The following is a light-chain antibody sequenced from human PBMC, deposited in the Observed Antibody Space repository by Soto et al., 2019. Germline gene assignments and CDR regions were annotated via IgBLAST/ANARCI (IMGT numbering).Light chain of an antibody. Sequence: EIVLTQSPATLSLSPGERATLSCRASQSVGTYLAWYQQKPGQAPRLLISDTSNRATGIPARFSGSGSGTDFTLTISSLEPGDFSLYYCQQRSKWQVTFGQGTRLDIK. CDR1: QSVGTY. CDR3: QQRSKWQVT. V-gene: IGKV3-11*01. J-gene: IGKJ5*01. CDR2: DTS.